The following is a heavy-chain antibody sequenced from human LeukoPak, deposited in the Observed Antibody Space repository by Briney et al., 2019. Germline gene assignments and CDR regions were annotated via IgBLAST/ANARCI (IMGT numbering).Heavy chain of an antibody. CDR1: GFTFSTYA. V-gene: IGHV3-23*01. Sequence: GGSLRLSCAASGFTFSTYAMGWVRQAPGQGLEWVSLISGSDGSTFYADSVKGRFTISRDDSKNTVFLQMSSLRADDTAVYHCAKDPRYNNGGWGQGTLVTVSS. D-gene: IGHD1-14*01. J-gene: IGHJ4*02. CDR3: AKDPRYNNGG. CDR2: ISGSDGST.